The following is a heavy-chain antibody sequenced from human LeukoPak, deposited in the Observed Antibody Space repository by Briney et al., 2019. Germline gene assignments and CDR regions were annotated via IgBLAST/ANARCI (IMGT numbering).Heavy chain of an antibody. D-gene: IGHD6-19*01. CDR1: GFTFSTYA. V-gene: IGHV3-23*01. CDR3: ARTVANEL. CDR2: ISGSGGST. J-gene: IGHJ4*02. Sequence: GGSLRLSCAASGFTFSTYAMTWVRQAPGKGLEWVSAISGSGGSTYYADSVKGRFTISRDNSKNTLHLQMNSLRADDTAVYHCARTVANELWGQGTLVTVSS.